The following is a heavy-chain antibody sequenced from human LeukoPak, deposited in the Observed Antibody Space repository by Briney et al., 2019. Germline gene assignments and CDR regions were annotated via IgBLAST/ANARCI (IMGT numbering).Heavy chain of an antibody. J-gene: IGHJ4*02. CDR1: GFTFSNYW. V-gene: IGHV3-7*01. CDR2: ITEDGSQK. Sequence: GGSLRLSCVASGFTFSNYWMSWVRQAPGKGLEWVANITEDGSQKDYVDSVKGRFTISRDNAKNSVYLQMNSLRVEDTAVYYCVSQQVVPHWGQGTRVTVSS. CDR3: VSQQVVPH. D-gene: IGHD6-13*01.